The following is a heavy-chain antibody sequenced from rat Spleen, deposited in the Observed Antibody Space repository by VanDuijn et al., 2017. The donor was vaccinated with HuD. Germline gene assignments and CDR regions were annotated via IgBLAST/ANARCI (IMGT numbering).Heavy chain of an antibody. CDR2: ISSGGGDT. Sequence: EVQLVESGGGLVQPGRSLKLSCVASGFTFKNYWMTWIRQAPKKGLEWVASISSGGGDTYYPDSVKGRFTISRDNAKSTLYLQMDSLRSEDTATYYCVRHWGYWGQGVMVTVSS. CDR3: VRHWGY. D-gene: IGHD4-6*01. J-gene: IGHJ2*01. CDR1: GFTFKNYW. V-gene: IGHV5-25*01.